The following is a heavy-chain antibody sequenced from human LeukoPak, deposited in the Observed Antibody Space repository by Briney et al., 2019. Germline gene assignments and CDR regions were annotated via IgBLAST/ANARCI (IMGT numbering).Heavy chain of an antibody. CDR1: GFIFSSYD. Sequence: GGSLRLSCAASGFIFSSYDMNWVRQAPGKGLEWISCIRGSGDAVSYADSVKGRFTISRDNAKNSVFLQMNSLRAEDTAIYYCSRRGPPDFDSWGQGTLVTVSS. CDR3: SRRGPPDFDS. J-gene: IGHJ4*02. CDR2: IRGSGDAV. V-gene: IGHV3-48*03.